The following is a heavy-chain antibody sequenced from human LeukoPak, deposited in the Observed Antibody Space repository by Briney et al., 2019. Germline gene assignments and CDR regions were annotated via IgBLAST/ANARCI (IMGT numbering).Heavy chain of an antibody. CDR2: IYYSGST. Sequence: SETLSLACTVSGGSISSSTYYWSWIRQPPGKGLEWIATIYYSGSTYYNPSLKSRVTISVDTSDNQFSLKLSSVTAADTAVYYCARVTPTRMVRGVRSGRFPYCFDYWGQGTLVTVSS. V-gene: IGHV4-39*01. J-gene: IGHJ4*02. CDR3: ARVTPTRMVRGVRSGRFPYCFDY. CDR1: GGSISSSTYY. D-gene: IGHD3-10*01.